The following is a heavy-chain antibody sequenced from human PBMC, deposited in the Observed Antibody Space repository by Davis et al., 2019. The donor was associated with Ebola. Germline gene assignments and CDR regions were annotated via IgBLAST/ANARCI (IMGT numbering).Heavy chain of an antibody. V-gene: IGHV3-23*01. J-gene: IGHJ4*02. Sequence: GGSLRLSCAASGFTFNRNAMSWVRQAPGKGLEWVSSISGSGGNTFYADSVKGRFTISRDSSKNTLYLQMNSLRAEDTAVYYCTSRPGTAVAGPGDYWGQGALVTVSS. D-gene: IGHD6-19*01. CDR3: TSRPGTAVAGPGDY. CDR1: GFTFNRNA. CDR2: ISGSGGNT.